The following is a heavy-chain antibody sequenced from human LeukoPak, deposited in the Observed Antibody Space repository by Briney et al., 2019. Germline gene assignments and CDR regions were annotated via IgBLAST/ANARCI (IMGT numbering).Heavy chain of an antibody. CDR1: GFSFSDHY. CDR3: TRVRLGASTRYFDY. J-gene: IGHJ4*02. Sequence: GGSLRLSCAASGFSFSDHYMDWVRLAPGKGLEWVGRIRNKANSYGTEYAASVKGRFTISRDDSKDSLYLQMNSLRSEDTAPYYCTRVRLGASTRYFDYWGQGTLVTVSS. V-gene: IGHV3-72*01. CDR2: IRNKANSYGT. D-gene: IGHD1-26*01.